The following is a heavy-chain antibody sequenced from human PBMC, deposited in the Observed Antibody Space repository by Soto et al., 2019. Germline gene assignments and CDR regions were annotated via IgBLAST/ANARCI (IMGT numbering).Heavy chain of an antibody. V-gene: IGHV3-23*01. CDR1: GFTFSSYA. D-gene: IGHD3-10*01. J-gene: IGHJ4*02. CDR3: LETNYYGSGRVDY. CDR2: ISGSGGST. Sequence: PGGSLRLSCAASGFTFSSYAMKWVRQAPGKGLEWVSAISGSGGSTYYADSVRGRFTISRDNSKNTLYLQMNSLRAEDTAVYYCLETNYYGSGRVDYWGQGTLVTVSS.